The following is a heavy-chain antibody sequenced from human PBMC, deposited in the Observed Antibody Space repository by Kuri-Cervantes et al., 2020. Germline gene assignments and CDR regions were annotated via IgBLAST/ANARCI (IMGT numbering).Heavy chain of an antibody. CDR1: GGSISSYY. D-gene: IGHD3-9*01. V-gene: IGHV4-59*08. CDR2: IYYSGST. Sequence: GSLRLSCTVSGGSISSYYWSWIRQPPGKGLEWIGYIYYSGSTNYNPSLKSRVTISVDTSKNQFSLKLSSVTAADTAVYYCARVFDWPTKFDPWGQGTLVTVSS. CDR3: ARVFDWPTKFDP. J-gene: IGHJ5*02.